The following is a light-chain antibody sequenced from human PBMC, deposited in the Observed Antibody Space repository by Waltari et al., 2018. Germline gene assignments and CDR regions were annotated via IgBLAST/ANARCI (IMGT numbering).Light chain of an antibody. J-gene: IGLJ3*02. CDR2: DDI. Sequence: QSALTQPASVSGSPGQSLTISCIGVSNDGGSYSLVPWYQHHPDKAPKLLIYDDIKRPSGVSDRFSGSRSGNTASLTISGLQAEDEADYFCSSYAGDRTWVFGGGTKLSVL. V-gene: IGLV2-23*01. CDR3: SSYAGDRTWV. CDR1: SNDGGSYSL.